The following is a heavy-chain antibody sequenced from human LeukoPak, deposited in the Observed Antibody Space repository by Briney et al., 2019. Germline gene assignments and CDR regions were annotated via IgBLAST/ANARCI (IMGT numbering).Heavy chain of an antibody. CDR1: GYTFTDYY. D-gene: IGHD2-2*01. V-gene: IGHV1-2*02. CDR2: INPNTGDT. CDR3: EIYCSNSSGIDRDY. Sequence: ASVKVSCKASGYTFTDYYVHWVRQAPGQGPEWVGWINPNTGDTKHAQKFQGRVTMTRDTSISTAYMGLARLRSDDTAVYYCEIYCSNSSGIDRDYWGQGTLVTVSS. J-gene: IGHJ4*02.